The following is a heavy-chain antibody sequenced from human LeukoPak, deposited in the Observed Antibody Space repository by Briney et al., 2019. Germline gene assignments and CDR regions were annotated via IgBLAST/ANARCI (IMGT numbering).Heavy chain of an antibody. Sequence: SETLSLTCTVSGGSISSYYWSWIRQPRWKGVEWIGYIYYRGSTNYNPSLKSRVTISVDTSKNQFSLKLSSVTAADTAVYYCARVSAQLERRGAFDIRGQGTMVTVSS. CDR1: GGSISSYY. D-gene: IGHD1-1*01. V-gene: IGHV4-59*01. CDR2: IYYRGST. J-gene: IGHJ3*02. CDR3: ARVSAQLERRGAFDI.